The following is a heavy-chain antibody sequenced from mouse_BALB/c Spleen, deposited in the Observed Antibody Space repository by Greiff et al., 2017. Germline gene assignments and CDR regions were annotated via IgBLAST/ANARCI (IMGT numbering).Heavy chain of an antibody. D-gene: IGHD1-1*01. CDR2: ISSGSSTI. CDR1: GFTFSSFG. Sequence: VQLKESGGGLVQPGGSRKLSCAASGFTFSSFGMHWVRQAPEKGLEWVAYISSGSSTIYYADTVKGRFTISRDNPKNTLFLQMTSLRSEDTAMYYCARSSYYGSSSWFAYWGQGTLVTVSA. CDR3: ARSSYYGSSSWFAY. V-gene: IGHV5-17*02. J-gene: IGHJ3*01.